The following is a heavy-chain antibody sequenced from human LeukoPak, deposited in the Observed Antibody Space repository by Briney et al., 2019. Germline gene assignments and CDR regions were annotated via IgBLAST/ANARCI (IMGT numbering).Heavy chain of an antibody. CDR1: VYSFTNYW. Sequence: GESLKISCKGSVYSFTNYWIGWVRQMPGKGLEWMGIIYPGDSDTRYSPSFQGQVTISADKSISTAYLQWNSLKASDTAMYYCARRAYGDYNRYHFDYWGQGTLVTVSS. CDR2: IYPGDSDT. V-gene: IGHV5-51*01. D-gene: IGHD4-17*01. CDR3: ARRAYGDYNRYHFDY. J-gene: IGHJ4*02.